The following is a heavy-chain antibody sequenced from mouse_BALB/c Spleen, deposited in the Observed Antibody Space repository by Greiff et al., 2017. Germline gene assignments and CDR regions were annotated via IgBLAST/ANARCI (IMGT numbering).Heavy chain of an antibody. J-gene: IGHJ1*01. Sequence: EVQLQQSGAELVKPGASVKLSCTASGFNIKDTYMHWVKQRPEQGLEWIGRIDPANGNTKYDPKFQGKATITADTSSNTAYLQLSSLTSEDTAVYYCAPPDWYFDVWGAGTTVTVSS. CDR1: GFNIKDTY. CDR2: IDPANGNT. CDR3: APPDWYFDV. V-gene: IGHV14-3*02.